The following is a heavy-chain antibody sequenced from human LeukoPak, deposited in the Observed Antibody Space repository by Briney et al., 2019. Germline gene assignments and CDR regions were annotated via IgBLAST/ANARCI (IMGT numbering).Heavy chain of an antibody. Sequence: ASVKVSLKASGYTFTIYGLYWVRQAPAQGLGWMGWIDTNNGNPTNAQGFTARFVFSLDASVRTPYLQISSLKAEESAVYYGARLDGYKPVRDYWGQGTLVTVSS. CDR3: ARLDGYKPVRDY. CDR2: IDTNNGNP. D-gene: IGHD5-24*01. J-gene: IGHJ4*02. V-gene: IGHV7-4-1*02. CDR1: GYTFTIYG.